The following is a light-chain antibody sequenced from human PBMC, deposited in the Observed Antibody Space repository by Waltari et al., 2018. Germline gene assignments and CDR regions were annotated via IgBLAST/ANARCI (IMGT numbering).Light chain of an antibody. CDR3: QQYNNWPPWT. J-gene: IGKJ1*01. V-gene: IGKV3-15*01. Sequence: EIVMTQSPATLSVSPGERATLSCRARQNVRNNLVWYRQKPGQAPRLLIYGASTRVTGIPARFSGSGSGTEFTLTISSLQSEDFAVYYCQQYNNWPPWTFGQGTKVEIK. CDR2: GAS. CDR1: QNVRNN.